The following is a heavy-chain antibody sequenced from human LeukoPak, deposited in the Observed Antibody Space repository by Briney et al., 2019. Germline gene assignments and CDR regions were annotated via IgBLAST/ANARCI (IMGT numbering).Heavy chain of an antibody. V-gene: IGHV3-23*01. CDR2: ISGSGGGT. J-gene: IGHJ4*02. Sequence: HAGGSLRLSCAASGFTFSIYAMSWVRQAPGKGLEWVSAISGSGGGTYYADSVKGRFTVSRDNSEDTLYLQMNSLRAEDTAVYYCAYYSDTSLWGQGTLVTVSS. D-gene: IGHD3-22*01. CDR1: GFTFSIYA. CDR3: AYYSDTSL.